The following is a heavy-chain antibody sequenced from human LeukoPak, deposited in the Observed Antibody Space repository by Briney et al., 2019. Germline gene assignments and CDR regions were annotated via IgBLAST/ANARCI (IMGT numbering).Heavy chain of an antibody. D-gene: IGHD6-19*01. J-gene: IGHJ5*02. CDR2: INPNSGGT. Sequence: GASVKVSCKASGYTFTGYYMHWVRQAPGQGLEWMGWINPNSGGTNYAQKFQGRVTMTRDTSISTAYMELSRLRSDDTAVYYCARGCCGWLTYNWFDPWGQGTLVTVSS. V-gene: IGHV1-2*02. CDR3: ARGCCGWLTYNWFDP. CDR1: GYTFTGYY.